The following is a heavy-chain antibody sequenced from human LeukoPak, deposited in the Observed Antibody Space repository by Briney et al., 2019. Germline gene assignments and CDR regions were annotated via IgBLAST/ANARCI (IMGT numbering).Heavy chain of an antibody. J-gene: IGHJ3*02. CDR1: GGSISSGGYY. CDR2: IYYSGST. Sequence: PSQTLSLTCTVSGGSISSGGYYWSWIRQPPGKGLEWIGYIYYSGSTNYNPSLRSRVTISVDTSKNQFSLKLSSVTAADTAVYYCATPGIAVAGMGLGAFDIWGQGTMVTVSS. CDR3: ATPGIAVAGMGLGAFDI. V-gene: IGHV4-61*08. D-gene: IGHD6-19*01.